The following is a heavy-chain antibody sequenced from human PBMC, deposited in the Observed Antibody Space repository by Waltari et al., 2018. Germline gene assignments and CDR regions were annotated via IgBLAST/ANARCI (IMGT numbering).Heavy chain of an antibody. D-gene: IGHD6-19*01. CDR1: GFIFSDFY. CDR2: ISNSGDTV. J-gene: IGHJ5*02. CDR3: ARGSVANP. Sequence: QAQLVESGGGLVRPGGSLSLSCTASGFIFSDFYMSWIRQPPGKGLEWIAYISNSGDTVYYADSVKGRFAVSRDNADNSMFLQMNSLRGNDTAVYYCARGSVANPWGQGALVVVSS. V-gene: IGHV3-11*04.